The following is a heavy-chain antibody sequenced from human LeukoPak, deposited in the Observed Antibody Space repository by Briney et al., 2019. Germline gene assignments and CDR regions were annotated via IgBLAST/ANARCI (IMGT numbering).Heavy chain of an antibody. J-gene: IGHJ4*02. V-gene: IGHV3-23*01. CDR1: GVIFSNYA. Sequence: PGGSLRLSCAASGVIFSNYAIIWVRQAPGKGLEWVSGISGSGETTFYADSVKGRFTISRDNSKNTVNLQMNSLRDEDTAVYYCSKETATVGGTREYWGQGTLVTVSS. CDR3: SKETATVGGTREY. D-gene: IGHD6-19*01. CDR2: ISGSGETT.